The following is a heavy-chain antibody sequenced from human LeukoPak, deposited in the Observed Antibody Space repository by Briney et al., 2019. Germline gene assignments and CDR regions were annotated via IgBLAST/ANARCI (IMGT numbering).Heavy chain of an antibody. D-gene: IGHD3-16*01. CDR2: FYNSGST. J-gene: IGHJ4*02. V-gene: IGHV4-4*07. Sequence: SETLSLICTVSGGSISNYYWSWIRQPAGKGLEWIGRFYNSGSTNCNPSLKSRVTMSVDTSKNQFSLRLSSVTAADTAVYYCARVGDYALKDWGQGTLVTVSS. CDR3: ARVGDYALKD. CDR1: GGSISNYY.